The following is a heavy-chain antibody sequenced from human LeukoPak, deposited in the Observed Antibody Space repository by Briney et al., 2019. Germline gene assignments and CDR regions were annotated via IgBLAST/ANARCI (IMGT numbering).Heavy chain of an antibody. J-gene: IGHJ4*02. CDR3: ARVGSSSGWYYFDY. CDR1: GFTVSSNY. V-gene: IGHV3-53*01. CDR2: IYSGGST. Sequence: PGGSLRLSCAASGFTVSSNYMSWVRQAPGKGLEWGSVIYSGGSTYYADSVKGRFTISRDNSKNTLYLQMNSLRAEDPAVYYCARVGSSSGWYYFDYWGQGTLVTVSS. D-gene: IGHD6-19*01.